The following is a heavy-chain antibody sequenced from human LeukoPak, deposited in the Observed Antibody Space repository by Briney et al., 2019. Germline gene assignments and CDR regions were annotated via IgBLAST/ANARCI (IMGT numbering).Heavy chain of an antibody. CDR3: ARVVGATWPYGMDV. J-gene: IGHJ6*02. CDR2: ISYDGSNK. CDR1: GFTFSSYA. V-gene: IGHV3-30-3*01. Sequence: GGSLRLSCAASGFTFSSYAMHWVRQAPGKGLEWVAVISYDGSNKYYADSVKGRFTISRDNSKNTLYLQMNSLRAEDTAVYYCARVVGATWPYGMDVWGQGTTVTVS. D-gene: IGHD1-26*01.